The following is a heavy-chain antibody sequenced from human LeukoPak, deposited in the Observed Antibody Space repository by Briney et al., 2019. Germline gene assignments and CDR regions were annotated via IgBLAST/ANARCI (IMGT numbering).Heavy chain of an antibody. Sequence: GGSLRLSCAASGFTFSSYGMHWVRQAPGKGLEWVAVIWYDGSNKYYADSVKGRFTISRDNSKNTLYLQMNSLRAEDTAVYYCARGLPQHDVFDYWGQGTLVTVSS. D-gene: IGHD5/OR15-5a*01. J-gene: IGHJ4*02. V-gene: IGHV3-33*01. CDR2: IWYDGSNK. CDR3: ARGLPQHDVFDY. CDR1: GFTFSSYG.